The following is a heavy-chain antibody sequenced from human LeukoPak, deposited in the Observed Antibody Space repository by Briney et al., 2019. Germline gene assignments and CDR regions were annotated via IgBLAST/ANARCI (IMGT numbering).Heavy chain of an antibody. J-gene: IGHJ6*03. V-gene: IGHV4-38-2*02. CDR1: GYSISSGYY. CDR3: ATIPDGLRGDYYMDV. Sequence: SETLSLTCTVSGYSISSGYYWGWIRQPPGKGLEWIGSIYHSGSTYYNPSLESRVTISVDTSKNQFSLKLSSVTAADTAVYYCATIPDGLRGDYYMDVRGKGTTVTVSS. CDR2: IYHSGST.